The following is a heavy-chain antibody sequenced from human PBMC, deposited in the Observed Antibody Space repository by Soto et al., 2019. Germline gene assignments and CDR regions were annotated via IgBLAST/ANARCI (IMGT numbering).Heavy chain of an antibody. D-gene: IGHD3-3*01. CDR2: IYYSGST. CDR1: GGSISSYY. Sequence: QVQLQESGPGLVKPSETLSLTCTVSGGSISSYYWSWIRQPPGKGLEWIGYIYYSGSTNYNPSLKSGVTLSVATSKNPFSLKLSSVTAADTAVYYCARRDFWSGYYTAWGQGTLVTVSS. V-gene: IGHV4-59*01. CDR3: ARRDFWSGYYTA. J-gene: IGHJ4*02.